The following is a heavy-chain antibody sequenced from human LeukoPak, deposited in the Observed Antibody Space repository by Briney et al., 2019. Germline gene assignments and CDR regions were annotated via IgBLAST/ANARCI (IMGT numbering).Heavy chain of an antibody. CDR3: ARYDFNKYFDY. CDR2: IYYSGST. J-gene: IGHJ4*02. V-gene: IGHV4-59*01. D-gene: IGHD3-3*01. CDR1: GGSISPYY. Sequence: SETLSLTCTVSGGSISPYYWSWIRQPPGKGLEWIGYIYYSGSTNYNPSLKSRVAMSVDTSKNQFSLKLTSVTAADTAVYYCARYDFNKYFDYWGQGILVTVSS.